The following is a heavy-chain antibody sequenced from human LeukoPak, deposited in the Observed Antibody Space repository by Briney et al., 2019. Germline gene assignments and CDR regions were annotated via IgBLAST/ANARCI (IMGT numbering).Heavy chain of an antibody. CDR1: GFTFSDYY. CDR2: ISSSGSTI. Sequence: GGSLRLSCAASGFTFSDYYMSWIRQAPGKGLEWVSYISSSGSTIYYADSVKGRFTISKDNAKNSLYLQMNRLRDEDTAVYYCARVGPIVVVPAATPYLEYNWFDPWGQGTLVTVSS. D-gene: IGHD2-2*01. CDR3: ARVGPIVVVPAATPYLEYNWFDP. V-gene: IGHV3-11*01. J-gene: IGHJ5*02.